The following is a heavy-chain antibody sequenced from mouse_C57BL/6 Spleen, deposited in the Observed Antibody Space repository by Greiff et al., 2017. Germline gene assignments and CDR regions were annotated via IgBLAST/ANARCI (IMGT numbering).Heavy chain of an antibody. CDR3: TRAGGITISGWYCDV. CDR1: GYTFTDYE. Sequence: QVQLQQSGAELVRPGASVTLSCKASGYTFTDYEMHWVKQTPVHGLEWIGAIDPETGGTAYNQKFKGKAILTADKSSSTAYMELRSLTSEDSAVYYCTRAGGITISGWYCDVWGTGTTVTVSS. V-gene: IGHV1-15*01. J-gene: IGHJ1*03. CDR2: IDPETGGT. D-gene: IGHD1-1*02.